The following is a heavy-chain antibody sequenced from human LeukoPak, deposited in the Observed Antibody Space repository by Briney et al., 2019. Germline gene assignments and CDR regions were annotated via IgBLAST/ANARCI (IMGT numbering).Heavy chain of an antibody. CDR1: GYSFTSYW. D-gene: IGHD1-26*01. Sequence: GESLKISCKGSGYSFTSYWIGWVRQMPGKGLEWMGIIYPGDSDTRYSPSFQGQVTISADKSISTAYLQWSSLKASDTAMYYCARLAYSGSYLYYFDPWGQGTLVTVSS. J-gene: IGHJ4*02. V-gene: IGHV5-51*01. CDR2: IYPGDSDT. CDR3: ARLAYSGSYLYYFDP.